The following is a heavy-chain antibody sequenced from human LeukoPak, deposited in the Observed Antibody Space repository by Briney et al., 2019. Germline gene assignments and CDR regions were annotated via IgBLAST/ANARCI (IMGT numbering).Heavy chain of an antibody. J-gene: IGHJ4*02. V-gene: IGHV3-23*01. D-gene: IGHD2-15*01. CDR3: AKSGLNRFDY. CDR1: GFTFSGYC. Sequence: GGSLRLSCAASGFTFSGYCMNWVRQAPGKGLEWVSSISGLGDNTYYADSVKGRFTISRDNSKNTLYLQMNSLRAEDTAVYYCAKSGLNRFDYWGQGTLVTVSS. CDR2: ISGLGDNT.